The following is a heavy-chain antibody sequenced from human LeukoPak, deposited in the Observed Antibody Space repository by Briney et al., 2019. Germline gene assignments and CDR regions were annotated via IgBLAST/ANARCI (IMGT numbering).Heavy chain of an antibody. CDR1: GASVSSGRYY. Sequence: SETLSLTCTVSGASVSSGRYYSSWIRQPPGKGLEWLGYIYYSGSTNYNPSLKSRVTILVDTSKHQFSLKLSSVTAADTAVYYCARQRYCSSTSCYQALNFDYWGQGTLVSVSS. V-gene: IGHV4-61*01. CDR2: IYYSGST. J-gene: IGHJ4*02. CDR3: ARQRYCSSTSCYQALNFDY. D-gene: IGHD2-2*01.